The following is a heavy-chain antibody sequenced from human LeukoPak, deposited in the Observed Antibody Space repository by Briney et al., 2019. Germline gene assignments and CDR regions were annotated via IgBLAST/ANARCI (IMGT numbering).Heavy chain of an antibody. Sequence: GGSLRLSCEGSGFTFSNYWMGWVRQAPGKGLQWVANIKTDGSEKYYVDSVKGRFTISRDNAKNSLYLQMSSLRVEDTALYYCAKGLHYDILTDLNYWGQGTLVTVSS. J-gene: IGHJ4*02. CDR1: GFTFSNYW. D-gene: IGHD3-9*01. CDR2: IKTDGSEK. V-gene: IGHV3-7*03. CDR3: AKGLHYDILTDLNY.